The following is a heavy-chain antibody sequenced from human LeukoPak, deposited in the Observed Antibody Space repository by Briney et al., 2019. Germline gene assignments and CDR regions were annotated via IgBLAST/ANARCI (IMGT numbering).Heavy chain of an antibody. V-gene: IGHV4-34*01. Sequence: SETLSLTCAVYDGSLSCYYWSWFREPPGKGVEWIGEINHSGSTKYNPSLKSRVTISVDKSKNQFSLKLSSVTAADTAVYYCARHSGGYYYMDVWGKGTTVTISS. J-gene: IGHJ6*03. CDR2: INHSGST. CDR3: ARHSGGYYYMDV. D-gene: IGHD5-12*01. CDR1: DGSLSCYY.